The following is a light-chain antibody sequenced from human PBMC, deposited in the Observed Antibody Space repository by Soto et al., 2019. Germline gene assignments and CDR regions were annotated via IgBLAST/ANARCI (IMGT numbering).Light chain of an antibody. CDR1: QSISIW. V-gene: IGKV1-5*03. Sequence: IHMTQAPSILSASLGDIVTITFRAIQSISIWFAWYQQKPGKSPNLLIYKASHLENGVPSRFSGSGSGTEFTLTISSLQPGDFATYYCQHYNTYLWTFGQGTKVDIK. CDR2: KAS. CDR3: QHYNTYLWT. J-gene: IGKJ1*01.